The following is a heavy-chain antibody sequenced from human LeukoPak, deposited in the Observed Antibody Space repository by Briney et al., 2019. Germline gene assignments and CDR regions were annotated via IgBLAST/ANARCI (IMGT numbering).Heavy chain of an antibody. D-gene: IGHD5-12*01. Sequence: ASVKVSCKASGYTFTDYYIHWVRQAPGQGLEWMGWIHPYSGGAGHAQKFQGWVSMTRDTSIGTAYMELPSLRSDDTAVYYCARDLIHSDVVATPDAFELWGQGAMVTVSS. V-gene: IGHV1-2*04. J-gene: IGHJ3*01. CDR3: ARDLIHSDVVATPDAFEL. CDR1: GYTFTDYY. CDR2: IHPYSGGA.